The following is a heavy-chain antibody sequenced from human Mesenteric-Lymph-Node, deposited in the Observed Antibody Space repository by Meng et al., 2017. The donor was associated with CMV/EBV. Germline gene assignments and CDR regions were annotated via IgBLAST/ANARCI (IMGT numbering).Heavy chain of an antibody. CDR1: GFTFSSYA. CDR2: ISGSGGST. V-gene: IGHV3-23*01. D-gene: IGHD6-19*01. Sequence: SCAASGFTFSSYAMSRVRQAPGKGLEWVSAISGSGGSTYYADSVKGRFTISRDNSKNTLYLQMNSLRAEDTAVYYCARYSSGWAPPGYWGQGTLVTVSS. CDR3: ARYSSGWAPPGY. J-gene: IGHJ4*02.